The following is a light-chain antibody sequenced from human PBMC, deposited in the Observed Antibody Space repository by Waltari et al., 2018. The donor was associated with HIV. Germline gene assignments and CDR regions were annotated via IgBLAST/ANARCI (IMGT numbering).Light chain of an antibody. J-gene: IGLJ3*02. V-gene: IGLV1-51*01. CDR2: DNN. CDR3: GTWDNTLIAFWM. Sequence: VLTQPPSVSAAHGQSVTISSFGASTNIGNNSDSWYQQLQGKPPKLLIYDNNKRPSGIPDRVSASKSGTSATLGITGVQTADEAEYYGGTWDNTLIAFWMFGGGTKLTVL. CDR1: STNIGNNS.